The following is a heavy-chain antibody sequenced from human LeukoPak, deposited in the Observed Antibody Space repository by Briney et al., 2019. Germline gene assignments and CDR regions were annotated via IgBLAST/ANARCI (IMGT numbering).Heavy chain of an antibody. V-gene: IGHV3-21*01. CDR1: GITFNSYT. Sequence: PGGSLRLSCAASGITFNSYTMNWVRQAPGKGLEWVSSISSSSSYIYYAASVKGRFTISRDNAKNSPYLQMNRLRAEDTAVYYCARERQLERLAFGKEGSAFDYWGQGTLVTVSS. D-gene: IGHD1-1*01. J-gene: IGHJ4*02. CDR3: ARERQLERLAFGKEGSAFDY. CDR2: ISSSSSYI.